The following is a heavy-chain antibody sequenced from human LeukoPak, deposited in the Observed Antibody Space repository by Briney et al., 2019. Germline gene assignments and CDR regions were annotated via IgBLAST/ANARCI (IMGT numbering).Heavy chain of an antibody. CDR3: AREVLPAATYMDA. J-gene: IGHJ6*03. V-gene: IGHV1-2*02. Sequence: ASVKVSCKASGYTFTGYYMHWVRQAPGQGLEWMGWINPNSGGTNYAQKFQGRVTMTRDTSISTAYMELSRLRSDDTAVYYCAREVLPAATYMDAWGKGTTVTISS. D-gene: IGHD2-2*01. CDR1: GYTFTGYY. CDR2: INPNSGGT.